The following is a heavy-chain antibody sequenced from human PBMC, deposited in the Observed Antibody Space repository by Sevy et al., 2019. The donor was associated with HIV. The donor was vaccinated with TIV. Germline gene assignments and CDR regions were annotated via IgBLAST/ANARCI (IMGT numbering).Heavy chain of an antibody. CDR1: GFTVSSNY. V-gene: IGHV3-53*01. D-gene: IGHD5-18*01. J-gene: IGHJ4*02. CDR2: IYSGGST. CDR3: ARVGSYGLSHFDY. Sequence: GGSLRLSCAASGFTVSSNYMSWVRQAPGKGLEWVSVIYSGGSTYYADSVKGRFTISRDNSKNTLYLPMNSLRAEDTAVYYCARVGSYGLSHFDYWGQGTLVTVSS.